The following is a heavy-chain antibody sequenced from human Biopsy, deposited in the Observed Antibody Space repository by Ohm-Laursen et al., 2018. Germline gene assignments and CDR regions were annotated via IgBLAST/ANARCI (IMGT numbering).Heavy chain of an antibody. Sequence: GTLSLTCSVSGGSFSTYYWTWIRQPPGKGLEWIACIYYRGSTNYNPSLKSRVSISIDTSKNQLSLRLNSVTAADAAIYYCARAPPLIRGVVESWFDPWGQGILVTVSS. CDR1: GGSFSTYY. CDR2: IYYRGST. V-gene: IGHV4-59*01. CDR3: ARAPPLIRGVVESWFDP. J-gene: IGHJ5*02. D-gene: IGHD3-10*01.